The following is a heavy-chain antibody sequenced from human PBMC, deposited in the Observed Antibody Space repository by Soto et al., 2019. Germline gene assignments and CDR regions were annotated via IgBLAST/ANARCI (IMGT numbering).Heavy chain of an antibody. CDR3: AKDVSPRVGYIFYY. V-gene: IGHV3-30*18. CDR1: GFTFSSYG. CDR2: ISYDGSNK. Sequence: PGGSLRLSCAASGFTFSSYGMHWVRQAPGKGLEWVAVISYDGSNKYYADSVKGRFTISRDNSKNTLYLQMNSLRAEDTAVYYCAKDVSPRVGYIFYYWGQGTLVTVSS. J-gene: IGHJ4*02. D-gene: IGHD5-18*01.